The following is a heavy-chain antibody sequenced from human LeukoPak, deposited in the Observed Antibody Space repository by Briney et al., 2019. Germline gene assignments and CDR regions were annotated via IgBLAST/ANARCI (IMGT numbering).Heavy chain of an antibody. J-gene: IGHJ4*02. CDR3: TTDPVASYCSSTSCLVPFDY. V-gene: IGHV3-15*01. CDR1: GFTFSNAW. D-gene: IGHD2-2*01. Sequence: PGGSLRLSCAASGFTFSNAWMSGVRQAPGRGGEWVGRIKSKTDGGTTDYAAPVKGRFTISRDDPKNTLYLQMNSLKTEDTAVYYCTTDPVASYCSSTSCLVPFDYWGQGTLVTVSS. CDR2: IKSKTDGGTT.